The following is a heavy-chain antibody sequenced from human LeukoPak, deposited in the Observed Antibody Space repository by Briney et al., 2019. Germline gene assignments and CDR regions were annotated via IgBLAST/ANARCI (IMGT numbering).Heavy chain of an antibody. D-gene: IGHD6-19*01. J-gene: IGHJ4*02. CDR3: AKVYSSGWYYFDY. V-gene: IGHV3-20*04. CDR1: GFTFDDYG. CDR2: INWNGGST. Sequence: GGSLRLSCAASGFTFDDYGMSWVRQAAGKGLEWVSGINWNGGSTGYADSVKGRFTISRDNAKNSLYLQMNSLRVEDTALYYCAKVYSSGWYYFDYWGQGTLVTVSS.